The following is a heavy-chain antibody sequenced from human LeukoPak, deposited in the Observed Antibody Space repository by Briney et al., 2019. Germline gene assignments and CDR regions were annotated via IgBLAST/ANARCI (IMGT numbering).Heavy chain of an antibody. Sequence: PGGSLRLSCAASGFTFSSYAMHWVRQAPGKGLEWVAVISYDGSNKYYADSVKGRFTISRDNSKNTLYLQMNSLRAEDTAVYYCARGGYCSSTSCYSYYYYYGMDVWGQGTTVTVSS. V-gene: IGHV3-30-3*01. J-gene: IGHJ6*02. CDR2: ISYDGSNK. D-gene: IGHD2-2*02. CDR3: ARGGYCSSTSCYSYYYYYGMDV. CDR1: GFTFSSYA.